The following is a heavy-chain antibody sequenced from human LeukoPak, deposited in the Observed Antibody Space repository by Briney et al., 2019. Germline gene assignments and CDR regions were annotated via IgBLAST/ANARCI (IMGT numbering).Heavy chain of an antibody. CDR1: GYSINSGYF. CDR3: ARVVASTSIDS. D-gene: IGHD2-15*01. J-gene: IGHJ4*02. V-gene: IGHV4-38-2*02. Sequence: SETLSLTCTVSGYSINSGYFWGWVRPPQGKGPEWIGSIFHTGDVYYNPSLRSRVTVSVDTSRNQVSLKVTSVTAADTALYYCARVVASTSIDSWGQGILVTVSS. CDR2: IFHTGDV.